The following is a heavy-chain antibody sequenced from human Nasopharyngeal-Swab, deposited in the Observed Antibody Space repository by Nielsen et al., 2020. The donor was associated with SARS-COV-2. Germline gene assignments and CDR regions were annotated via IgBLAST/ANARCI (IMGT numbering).Heavy chain of an antibody. V-gene: IGHV3-48*03. CDR2: IGGGGSPI. CDR3: VRASRAWS. CDR1: GFTFSNYE. Sequence: GESLKISCAASGFTFSNYEMNWVRQAPGKGLEWVSYIGGGGSPIYYADSVKGRFTISRDNADKSLYLQMSSLRAEDTAVYYCVRASRAWSWGQGTLLTVSS. J-gene: IGHJ5*02. D-gene: IGHD2-8*02.